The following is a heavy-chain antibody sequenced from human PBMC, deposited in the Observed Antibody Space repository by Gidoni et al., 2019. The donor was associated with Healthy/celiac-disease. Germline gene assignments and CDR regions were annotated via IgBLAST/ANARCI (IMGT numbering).Heavy chain of an antibody. V-gene: IGHV3-9*01. CDR3: AKEALKWELPDASSEPLFDY. CDR2: ISWNSGSI. CDR1: GFPFDAYA. D-gene: IGHD1-26*01. J-gene: IGHJ4*02. Sequence: EVQLVESGGGLVQTGRSLRLSFAASGFPFDAYALHWVRQAPGKGLEWVSGISWNSGSIGYADSVKGRFTISRDNAKNSLYLQMNSLRAEDTALYYCAKEALKWELPDASSEPLFDYWGQGTLVTVSS.